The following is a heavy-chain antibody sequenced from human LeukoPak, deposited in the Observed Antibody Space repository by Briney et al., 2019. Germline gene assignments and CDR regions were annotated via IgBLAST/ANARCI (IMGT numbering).Heavy chain of an antibody. CDR3: ARGARAIVVVPAANYYYYGMDV. D-gene: IGHD2-2*01. V-gene: IGHV1-8*01. CDR2: MNPNSGNT. J-gene: IGHJ6*02. Sequence: ASVKVSCKASGYTFTSYDINWVRQATGQGLEWMGWMNPNSGNTGYAQKFQGRVTMTRNTSISTAYMELSSLRSEDTAVYYCARGARAIVVVPAANYYYYGMDVWGQGTRSPSP. CDR1: GYTFTSYD.